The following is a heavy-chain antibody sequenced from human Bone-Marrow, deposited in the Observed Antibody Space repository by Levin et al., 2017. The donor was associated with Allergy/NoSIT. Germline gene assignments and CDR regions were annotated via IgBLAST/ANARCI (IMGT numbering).Heavy chain of an antibody. CDR3: AREAWNQYGRHYFDY. CDR1: GFTVTSHD. CDR2: ISVDGTT. V-gene: IGHV3-23*01. J-gene: IGHJ4*02. D-gene: IGHD1-1*01. Sequence: QTGESLKISCAASGFTVTSHDMNWVRQAAGKGLEWVSTISVDGTTYYADSVRGRFTISRDSSKNTVYLQMNSLGVDDTAIYYCAREAWNQYGRHYFDYWGQGVLATVSS.